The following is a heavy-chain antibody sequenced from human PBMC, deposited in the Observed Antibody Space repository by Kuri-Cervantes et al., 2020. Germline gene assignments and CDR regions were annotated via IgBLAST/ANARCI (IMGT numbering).Heavy chain of an antibody. Sequence: SETLSLTCTVSGGSVSNGNNYWSWIRQPPGRGLEWIGSIYHSGSTYYNPSLKSRVTISVDTSKNQFSVNLSSVTAADTAVYYCARREGSAWYFDYWGQGTLVTVSS. V-gene: IGHV4-39*07. D-gene: IGHD6-19*01. CDR3: ARREGSAWYFDY. CDR2: IYHSGST. CDR1: GGSVSNGNNY. J-gene: IGHJ4*02.